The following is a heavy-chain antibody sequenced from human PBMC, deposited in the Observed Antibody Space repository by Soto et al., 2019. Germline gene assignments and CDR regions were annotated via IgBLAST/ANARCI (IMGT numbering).Heavy chain of an antibody. Sequence: LSLTCAVYGGSFSGYYWSWIRQPPGKGLEWSGEINHSGSTNYNPSLKSRVTISVDTSKNQFSLKLSSVTAADTAVYYCARARGFLEWLSSLYYYYGMDVWGQGTTVTVSS. J-gene: IGHJ6*02. D-gene: IGHD3-3*01. CDR2: INHSGST. CDR3: ARARGFLEWLSSLYYYYGMDV. V-gene: IGHV4-34*01. CDR1: GGSFSGYY.